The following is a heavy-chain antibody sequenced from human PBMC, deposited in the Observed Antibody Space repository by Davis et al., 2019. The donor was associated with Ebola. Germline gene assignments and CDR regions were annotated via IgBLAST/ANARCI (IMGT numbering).Heavy chain of an antibody. CDR2: ISYDGSDE. CDR3: AREGPERAFDI. Sequence: SLKISCAASGFTFSSYAMHWGRQAPGKGLEWVAVISYDGSDEYYADSVKGRFTISRDNSKKTFYLQMNSLRAEDMALYYCAREGPERAFDIWGQGTMVTVSS. CDR1: GFTFSSYA. V-gene: IGHV3-30*04. J-gene: IGHJ3*02. D-gene: IGHD1-1*01.